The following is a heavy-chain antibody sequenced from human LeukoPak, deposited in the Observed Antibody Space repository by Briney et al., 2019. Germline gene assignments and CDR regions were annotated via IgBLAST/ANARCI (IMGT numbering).Heavy chain of an antibody. CDR1: GGSFSGYY. CDR2: INHSGST. Sequence: SETLSLTCAVYGGSFSGYYWSWIRQSPGKGLEWIGEINHSGSTNYNPSLKSRVTISVDTSKNQFSLKLSSVTAADTAVYYCARHQPRRYHGSGSWSFDYWGQGTLVTVSS. CDR3: ARHQPRRYHGSGSWSFDY. J-gene: IGHJ4*02. D-gene: IGHD3-10*01. V-gene: IGHV4-34*01.